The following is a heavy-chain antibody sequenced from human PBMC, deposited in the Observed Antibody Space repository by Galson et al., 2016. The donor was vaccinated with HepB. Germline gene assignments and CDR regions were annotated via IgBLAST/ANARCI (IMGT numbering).Heavy chain of an antibody. D-gene: IGHD3-3*01. V-gene: IGHV3-23*01. CDR1: GFTVSSNY. J-gene: IGHJ4*02. CDR3: AKYPNLEWLSTFHY. CDR2: LSGSGGDT. Sequence: SLRLSCAASGFTVSSNYMSWVRQAPGKGLEWVSSLSGSGGDTYYADSVKGRFTISRDNSKNMLYLQMNSLRAEDTAVYYCAKYPNLEWLSTFHYWGQGTLVTVSS.